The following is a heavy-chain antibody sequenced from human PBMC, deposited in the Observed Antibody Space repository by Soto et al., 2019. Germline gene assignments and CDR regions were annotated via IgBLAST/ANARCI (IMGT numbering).Heavy chain of an antibody. CDR3: AKARYYDSTGYLYSFDY. V-gene: IGHV3-21*04. J-gene: IGHJ4*02. CDR2: ISGTGIDI. D-gene: IGHD3-22*01. Sequence: GGSLRLSCAASGFTFSSYSMNWVRQAPGRGLEWVSSISGTGIDIHFADSVKGRFTISRDNSKNTLYLQMNSLRAEDTAVYYCAKARYYDSTGYLYSFDYWGQGTLVTGSS. CDR1: GFTFSSYS.